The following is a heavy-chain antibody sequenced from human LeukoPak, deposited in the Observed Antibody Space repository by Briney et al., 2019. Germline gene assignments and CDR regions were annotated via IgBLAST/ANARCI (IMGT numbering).Heavy chain of an antibody. CDR3: AKGYSGYDWSLVDY. CDR1: GFTFSSYV. Sequence: QPGGSLRLSCAASGFTFSSYVMTWVRQAPGKGLEWVSAISGSGASTYYADSVKGRFIISRGNSKNTLYLQMNSLRAEDTAAYYCAKGYSGYDWSLVDYWGQGTLVTVSS. V-gene: IGHV3-23*01. CDR2: ISGSGAST. J-gene: IGHJ4*02. D-gene: IGHD5-12*01.